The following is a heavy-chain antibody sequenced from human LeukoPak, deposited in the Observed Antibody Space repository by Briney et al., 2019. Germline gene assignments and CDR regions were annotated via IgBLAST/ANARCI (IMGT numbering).Heavy chain of an antibody. CDR3: ARDSYCGGDCYYYYYYGMDV. Sequence: ASVKVSCKASGYTFTSYGISWVRQAPGQGLEWMGWISAYNGNTNYAQKLQGRVTMTTDTSTSTAYMELRSLRSDGTAVYYCARDSYCGGDCYYYYYYGMDVWGQGTTVTVSS. J-gene: IGHJ6*02. CDR2: ISAYNGNT. CDR1: GYTFTSYG. V-gene: IGHV1-18*01. D-gene: IGHD2-21*02.